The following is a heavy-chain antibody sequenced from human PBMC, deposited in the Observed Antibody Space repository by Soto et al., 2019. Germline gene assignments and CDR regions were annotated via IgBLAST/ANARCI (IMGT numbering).Heavy chain of an antibody. CDR1: GFTFSSYT. J-gene: IGHJ4*02. CDR2: IYSSGDST. D-gene: IGHD4-17*01. CDR3: AKSPTMTTKVVDY. Sequence: EVQLLESGGDLVQPGGSLRLSCVASGFTFSSYTMTWVRQAPGKGLEWVSVIYSSGDSTYYADSVKGRFTISRDNSKNPLYLHMNSLRADDTAVYYCAKSPTMTTKVVDYWGQGTLVTVSS. V-gene: IGHV3-23*01.